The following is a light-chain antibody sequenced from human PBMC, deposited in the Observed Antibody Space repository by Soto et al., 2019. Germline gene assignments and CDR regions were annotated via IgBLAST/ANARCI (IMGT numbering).Light chain of an antibody. V-gene: IGLV2-8*01. CDR1: SSDVGGYKY. CDR2: EVH. Sequence: QSVLTQPPSASGSPGQLVTISCTGTSSDVGGYKYVSWYQQHPGKAPKLMIFEVHKRPSGVPDRFSGSKSGNTASLTVSGLQAEDEADYYCSSYGGTNNLLFGGGTKLTVL. CDR3: SSYGGTNNLL. J-gene: IGLJ2*01.